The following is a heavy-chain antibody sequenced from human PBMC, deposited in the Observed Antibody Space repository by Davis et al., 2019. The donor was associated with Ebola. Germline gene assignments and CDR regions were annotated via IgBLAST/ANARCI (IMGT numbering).Heavy chain of an antibody. CDR3: ARDRAGIQLWLDAFDI. Sequence: ASVKVSCRASGYTFIDHCIHWVRLAPGQGLEWMGRINPNSGGTRYAQNFQGRVTMTTDTSTSTAYMELRSLRSDDTAVYYCARDRAGIQLWLDAFDIWGQGTMVTVSS. D-gene: IGHD5-18*01. CDR2: INPNSGGT. V-gene: IGHV1-2*06. CDR1: GYTFIDHC. J-gene: IGHJ3*02.